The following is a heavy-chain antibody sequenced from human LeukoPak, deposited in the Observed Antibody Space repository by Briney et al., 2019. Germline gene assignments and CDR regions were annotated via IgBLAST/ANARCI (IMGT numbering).Heavy chain of an antibody. V-gene: IGHV4-59*01. CDR1: GGSISSYC. CDR3: ARFYDFWSGYNQNWFDP. D-gene: IGHD3-3*01. Sequence: SETLSLTCTVSGGSISSYCWSWIRQPPGKGLEWIGYIYYSGSTNYNPSLKSRVTISVDTSKNQFSLKLSSVTAADTAVYYCARFYDFWSGYNQNWFDPWGQGTLVTVSS. CDR2: IYYSGST. J-gene: IGHJ5*02.